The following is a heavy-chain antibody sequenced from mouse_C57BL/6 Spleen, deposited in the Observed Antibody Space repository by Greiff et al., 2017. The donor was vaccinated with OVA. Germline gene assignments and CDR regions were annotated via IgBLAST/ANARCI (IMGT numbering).Heavy chain of an antibody. D-gene: IGHD3-1*01. CDR2: INPSNGGT. V-gene: IGHV1-53*01. Sequence: QVQLQQPGTELVKPGASVKLSCKASGYTFTSYWMHWVKQRPGQGLEWIGNINPSNGGTTYNEKFKSKATLTVDKSSSTAYMQLSSLTSEDSEVSYGEYSQLGLRPWFAYWGQGTLVTVSA. CDR3: EYSQLGLRPWFAY. CDR1: GYTFTSYW. J-gene: IGHJ3*01.